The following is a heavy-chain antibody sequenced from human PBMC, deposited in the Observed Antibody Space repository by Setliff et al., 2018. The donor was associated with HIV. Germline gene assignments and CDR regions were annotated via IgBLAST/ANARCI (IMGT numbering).Heavy chain of an antibody. CDR2: IYYTGST. CDR3: ARAPFYYGSGSYQTFDY. D-gene: IGHD3-10*01. V-gene: IGHV4-31*03. Sequence: PSETLSLTCTVSGGSISSGDYYWSWIRQHPRKGLEWIGYIYYTGSTYYNTSLKSRVTISVDTSKNQFSLKLSSVTAADTAVYYCARAPFYYGSGSYQTFDYWGQGTLVTVSS. CDR1: GGSISSGDYY. J-gene: IGHJ4*02.